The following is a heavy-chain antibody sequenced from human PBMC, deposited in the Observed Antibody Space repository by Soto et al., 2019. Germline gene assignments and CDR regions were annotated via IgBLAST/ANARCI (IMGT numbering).Heavy chain of an antibody. Sequence: QVHLVQSGAEVKKPGASVNVSCKTSGYTFTRNGISWVRQAPGQGLEWMGWISPNSGNIKYAQKLQGRVIMTTDTSTSTDYMELRSLRSDDTAVYYCVKDRDSNSWPSRDVWGPGTTVTVSS. V-gene: IGHV1-18*01. D-gene: IGHD3-22*01. CDR1: GYTFTRNG. CDR3: VKDRDSNSWPSRDV. CDR2: ISPNSGNI. J-gene: IGHJ6*02.